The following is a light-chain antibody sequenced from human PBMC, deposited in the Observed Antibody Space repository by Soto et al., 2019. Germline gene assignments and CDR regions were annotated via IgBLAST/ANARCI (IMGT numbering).Light chain of an antibody. J-gene: IGLJ3*02. Sequence: QSALTQPASVSGSPGQSITISCTGTSSDVGGYNYVSWYQQHPGKAPKLMIYEVSNRPSGVSNRFSGSKSGNTASLTISGLQAEDEADYYSSSYTSSSTRVFGGGTKLPVL. V-gene: IGLV2-14*01. CDR1: SSDVGGYNY. CDR2: EVS. CDR3: SSYTSSSTRV.